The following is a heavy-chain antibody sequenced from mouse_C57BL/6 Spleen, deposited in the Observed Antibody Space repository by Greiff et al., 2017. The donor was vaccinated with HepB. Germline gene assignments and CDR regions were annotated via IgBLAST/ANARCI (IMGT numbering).Heavy chain of an antibody. CDR1: GFNIKDDY. Sequence: EVKLMESGAELVRPGASVKLSCTASGFNIKDDYMHWVKQRPEQGLEWIGWIDPENGDTEYASKFQGKATITADTSSNTAYLQLSSLTSEDTAVYYCTTGFYDEFAYWGQGTLVTVSA. CDR2: IDPENGDT. D-gene: IGHD2-12*01. J-gene: IGHJ3*01. V-gene: IGHV14-4*01. CDR3: TTGFYDEFAY.